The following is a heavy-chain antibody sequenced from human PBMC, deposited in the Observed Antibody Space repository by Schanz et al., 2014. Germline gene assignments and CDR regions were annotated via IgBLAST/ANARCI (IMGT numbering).Heavy chain of an antibody. J-gene: IGHJ3*02. V-gene: IGHV3-9*01. CDR1: GFTFDNYA. D-gene: IGHD2-2*02. CDR2: ISWNSGSV. CDR3: AKDVHCTTARCYTFDM. Sequence: EVQLVESGGGLVQPGRSLRLSCAASGFTFDNYAMHWVRQAPGKGLEWVSSISWNSGSVAYADSVKGRFTISRDNAKNSLYLQMNSLRPEDTALYFCAKDVHCTTARCYTFDMWGQGTMVTVSS.